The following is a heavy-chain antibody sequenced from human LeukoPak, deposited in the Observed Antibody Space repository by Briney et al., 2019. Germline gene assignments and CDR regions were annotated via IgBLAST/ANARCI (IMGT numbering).Heavy chain of an antibody. J-gene: IGHJ6*03. Sequence: VGSLRLSCAPSGFTLSSFAMGWVRQSPGKGLEWLSTINGGGNTKFCADSVKGRFTISRDNSKNTLYLHMDSLRPDDTAIYYCTKELHVAVAVADYYYFYMDVWGRGTAVTVSS. CDR3: TKELHVAVAVADYYYFYMDV. CDR2: INGGGNTK. V-gene: IGHV3-23*01. CDR1: GFTLSSFA. D-gene: IGHD6-19*01.